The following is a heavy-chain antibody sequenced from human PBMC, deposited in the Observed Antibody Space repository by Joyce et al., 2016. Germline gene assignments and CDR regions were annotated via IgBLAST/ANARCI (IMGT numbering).Heavy chain of an antibody. CDR2: LSRASGYR. CDR3: VKYTVTEAMGEH. CDR1: GFAFSNYA. D-gene: IGHD4-11*01. J-gene: IGHJ4*02. V-gene: IGHV3-23*01. Sequence: EVELLESGGGLVQPGGSLRLSCFTSGFAFSNYAMAWVRETPGGGLEWVAGLSRASGYRRYAASVRGRFTISRDNLQNKLHLQMDSLTADDTATYYCVKYTVTEAMGEHWGQGIRVTVSS.